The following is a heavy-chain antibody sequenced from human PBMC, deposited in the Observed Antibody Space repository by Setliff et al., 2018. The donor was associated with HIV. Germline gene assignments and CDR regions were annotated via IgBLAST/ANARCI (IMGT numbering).Heavy chain of an antibody. J-gene: IGHJ4*02. CDR2: ITPSGDT. V-gene: IGHV4-34*01. D-gene: IGHD1-1*01. CDR3: SNWNTTVDADS. CDR1: GGSVSGHY. Sequence: PSETLSLTCAVYGGSVSGHYWGWFRQPPGKGLEWIGEITPSGDTNYIPSLKSRVTMSLDTSKNQSSLNLNSVTAADTAVYYCSNWNTTVDADSWGQGTLVTVSS.